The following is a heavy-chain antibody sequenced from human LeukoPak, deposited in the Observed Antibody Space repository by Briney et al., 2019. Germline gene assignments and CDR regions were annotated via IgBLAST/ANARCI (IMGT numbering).Heavy chain of an antibody. Sequence: GASVKVSCKATGYTFTNYHINWVRQASGQGLEWMTWINPDTGDKGYARKFQDRVTITTDTSISTAYMELSSLSSEDTAVYFCARTTSMTASGSDYWGQGTLVTVSS. J-gene: IGHJ4*02. V-gene: IGHV1-8*03. D-gene: IGHD2-21*02. CDR3: ARTTSMTASGSDY. CDR2: INPDTGDK. CDR1: GYTFTNYH.